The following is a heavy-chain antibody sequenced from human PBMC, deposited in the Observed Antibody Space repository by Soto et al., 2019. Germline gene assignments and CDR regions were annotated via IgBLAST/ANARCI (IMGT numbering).Heavy chain of an antibody. CDR1: AFTFSYFA. Sequence: GGSLRLSCAASAFTFSYFAMSWVRQAPGKGLEWVSTISGSGGSTFYADSVKGRFTISRDNSKNTLYLHMGSLRAEDTAEYYCAKDSSSYGLFPEHWGQGTLVTVSS. D-gene: IGHD6-13*01. J-gene: IGHJ1*01. V-gene: IGHV3-23*01. CDR2: ISGSGGST. CDR3: AKDSSSYGLFPEH.